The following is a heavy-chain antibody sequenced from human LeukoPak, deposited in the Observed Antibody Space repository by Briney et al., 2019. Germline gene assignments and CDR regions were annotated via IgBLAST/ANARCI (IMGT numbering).Heavy chain of an antibody. J-gene: IGHJ4*02. D-gene: IGHD3-22*01. Sequence: PGRSQRLSCAASGFTFSSYGMHWVRQAPGKGLGWVAVISYDGSNKYYADSVKGRFTISRDNSKNTLYLQMNSLRAEDTAVYYCAKSGYHGSSGYNWGQGTLVTVSS. CDR3: AKSGYHGSSGYN. CDR1: GFTFSSYG. CDR2: ISYDGSNK. V-gene: IGHV3-30*18.